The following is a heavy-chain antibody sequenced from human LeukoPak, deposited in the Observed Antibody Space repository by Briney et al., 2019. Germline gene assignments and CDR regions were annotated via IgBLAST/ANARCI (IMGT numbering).Heavy chain of an antibody. Sequence: SETLSLTCTVSGGSISSGSYYWSWIRQPAGKGLEWIGRTYTSGSTNYNPSLKSRVTISVDTSKNQFSLKLSSVTAADTAVYYCALEHLPDYYDSSGYYYSFDYWGQGTLVTVSS. CDR2: TYTSGST. D-gene: IGHD3-22*01. J-gene: IGHJ4*02. CDR3: ALEHLPDYYDSSGYYYSFDY. CDR1: GGSISSGSYY. V-gene: IGHV4-61*02.